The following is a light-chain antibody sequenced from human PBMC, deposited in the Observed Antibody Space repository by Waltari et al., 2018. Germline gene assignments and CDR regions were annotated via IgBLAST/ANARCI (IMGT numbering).Light chain of an antibody. CDR1: SSNLGSNYH. J-gene: IGLJ3*02. CDR3: QSYDNTLRAWV. CDR2: AHE. V-gene: IGLV1-40*01. Sequence: QSGLTQPPSVSGAAGQRVIISCTGTSSNLGSNYHVHWYQQFPGTAPKVLFYAHEKRHSGIPDRFSPPKSGTSASLTITGLQTEDEAVYCCQSYDNTLRAWVFGGGTKVTVL.